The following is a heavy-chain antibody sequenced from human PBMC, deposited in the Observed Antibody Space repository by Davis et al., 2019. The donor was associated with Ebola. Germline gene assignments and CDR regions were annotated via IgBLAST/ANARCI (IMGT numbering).Heavy chain of an antibody. J-gene: IGHJ6*02. V-gene: IGHV3-23*01. D-gene: IGHD3-22*01. CDR2: ISGSGGST. CDR3: ARASYYYDSSGYTYYYYYAMDV. CDR1: GFTVSSNY. Sequence: GSLKISCAASGFTVSSNYMSWVRQAPGKGLEWVSAISGSGGSTYYADSVKGRFTISRDNSKNTLYLQMNSLRAEDTAVYYCARASYYYDSSGYTYYYYYAMDVWGQGTTVTVSS.